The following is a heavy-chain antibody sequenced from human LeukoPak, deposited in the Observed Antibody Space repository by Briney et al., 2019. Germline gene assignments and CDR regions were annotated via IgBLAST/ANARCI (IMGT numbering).Heavy chain of an antibody. Sequence: ASVKVCCKASGYTFTGYYMHWVRQAPGQGLERMGWINPNSGGTNYAQKFQGRVTMTRDTSISTAYMELSRLRSDDTAVYYCARRSYSGSYYGSYYYYMDVWGKGTTVTVSS. CDR1: GYTFTGYY. J-gene: IGHJ6*03. CDR3: ARRSYSGSYYGSYYYYMDV. D-gene: IGHD1-26*01. CDR2: INPNSGGT. V-gene: IGHV1-2*02.